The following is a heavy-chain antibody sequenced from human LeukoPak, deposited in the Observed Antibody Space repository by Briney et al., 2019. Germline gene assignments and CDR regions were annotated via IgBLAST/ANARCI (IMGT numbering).Heavy chain of an antibody. Sequence: GGSLRLPCAASGFTFSSYAMSWVRQAPGKGLEWVSAISGSGGSTYYADSVKGRFTISRDNSKNTLYLQMNSLRAEDTAVYYCAKFSRLVIIREDYFDYWGQGTLVTVSS. J-gene: IGHJ4*02. CDR1: GFTFSSYA. CDR2: ISGSGGST. D-gene: IGHD3-9*01. CDR3: AKFSRLVIIREDYFDY. V-gene: IGHV3-23*01.